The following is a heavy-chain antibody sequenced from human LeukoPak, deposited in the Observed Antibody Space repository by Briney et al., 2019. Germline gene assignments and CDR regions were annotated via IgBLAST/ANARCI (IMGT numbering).Heavy chain of an antibody. J-gene: IGHJ4*02. V-gene: IGHV3-74*01. CDR3: AAQDDSSSWYLSRAIDY. D-gene: IGHD6-13*01. CDR2: INSDGSST. Sequence: GGSLRLSCAASGFTFSSYSLNWVRQAPGKGLEWVSRINSDGSSTSYADSVKGRFTISRDNAKNTLYLQMSSLRAEDTAVYYCAAQDDSSSWYLSRAIDYWGQGTLVTVSS. CDR1: GFTFSSYS.